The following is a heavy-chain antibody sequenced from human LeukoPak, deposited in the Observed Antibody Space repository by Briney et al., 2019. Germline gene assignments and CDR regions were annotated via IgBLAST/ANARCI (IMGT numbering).Heavy chain of an antibody. Sequence: SETLSLTCAVYGGSFSGYYWSWIRQPPGKGLEWIGEINHSGSTNYNPSLKSRVTMSIDTSKNQFSLKLSSVTAADTAVYYCARKFGIFDYWGQGTQVTVSS. D-gene: IGHD3-10*01. CDR2: INHSGST. CDR1: GGSFSGYY. V-gene: IGHV4-34*01. J-gene: IGHJ4*02. CDR3: ARKFGIFDY.